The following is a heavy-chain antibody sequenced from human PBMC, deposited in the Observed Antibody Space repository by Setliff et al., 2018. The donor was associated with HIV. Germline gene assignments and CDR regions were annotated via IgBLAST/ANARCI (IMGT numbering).Heavy chain of an antibody. V-gene: IGHV4-59*08. CDR3: ARHDTEYSSYPIDY. CDR2: IYNSGYS. J-gene: IGHJ4*02. Sequence: SETLSLTCTVSGAPISSYYWNWIRQPPGKGLEWIGYIYNSGYSNSKPSLKSRVTISLDTSKNQFSLKLSSVTAADTAVYYCARHDTEYSSYPIDYWGQGNLVTVSS. CDR1: GAPISSYY. D-gene: IGHD6-6*01.